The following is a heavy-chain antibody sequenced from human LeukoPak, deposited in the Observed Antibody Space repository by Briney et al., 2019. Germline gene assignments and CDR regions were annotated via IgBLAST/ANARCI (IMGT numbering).Heavy chain of an antibody. CDR1: DGSISSYY. CDR2: IYYSGST. Sequence: SETLSLTCTVSDGSISSYYWSWIRQPPGKGLEWIGYIYYSGSTNYNPSLKSRVTISVDTSKNQFSLKLSSVTAADTAVYYCSGSNYYYYGMDVWGQGTTVTVSS. CDR3: SGSNYYYYGMDV. V-gene: IGHV4-59*08. J-gene: IGHJ6*02. D-gene: IGHD5-12*01.